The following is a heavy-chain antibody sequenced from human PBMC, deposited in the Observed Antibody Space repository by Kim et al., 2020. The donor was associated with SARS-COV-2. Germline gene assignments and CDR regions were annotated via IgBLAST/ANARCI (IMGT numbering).Heavy chain of an antibody. CDR1: GGTFSSYA. V-gene: IGHV1-69*04. CDR3: AREGYGSGVVGEADWFDP. Sequence: SVKVSCKTSGGTFSSYAISWVRQAPGQGPEWMGRIIPSIDTTDYAQKFQGRVTITADKSTSTAYMDLSRLTSEDTAMYYCAREGYGSGVVGEADWFDPW. D-gene: IGHD3-10*01. CDR2: IIPSIDTT. J-gene: IGHJ5*02.